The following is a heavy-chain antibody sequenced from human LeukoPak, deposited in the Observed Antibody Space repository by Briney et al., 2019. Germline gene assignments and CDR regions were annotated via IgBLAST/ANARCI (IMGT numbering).Heavy chain of an antibody. Sequence: GASVKVSCKASGDTFSSYAISWVRQAPGQGLEWMGGIIPIFGTANYAQKFQGRVTITADESTSTAYMELSSLRSEDTAVYYCARGAVPTLLRYFDWSLYYYGMDVWGQGTTVTVSS. J-gene: IGHJ6*02. V-gene: IGHV1-69*13. CDR3: ARGAVPTLLRYFDWSLYYYGMDV. CDR1: GDTFSSYA. D-gene: IGHD3-9*01. CDR2: IIPIFGTA.